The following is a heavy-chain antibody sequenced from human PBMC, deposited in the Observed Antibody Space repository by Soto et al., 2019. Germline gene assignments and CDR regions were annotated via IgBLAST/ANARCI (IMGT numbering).Heavy chain of an antibody. V-gene: IGHV1-2*02. Sequence: ASVKVSCKASGYTFTGYYMHWVRQAPGQGLEWMGWINPNSGGTNYAQKFQGRVTMTRDTSISTAYMELSRLRSDDTAVYYCARDQDVDTAMVIRDYWGQGTLVTVS. J-gene: IGHJ4*02. CDR3: ARDQDVDTAMVIRDY. D-gene: IGHD5-18*01. CDR1: GYTFTGYY. CDR2: INPNSGGT.